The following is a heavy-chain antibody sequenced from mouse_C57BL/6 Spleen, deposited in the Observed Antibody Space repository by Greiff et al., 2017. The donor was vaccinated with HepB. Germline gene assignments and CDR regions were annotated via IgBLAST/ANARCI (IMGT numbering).Heavy chain of an antibody. CDR1: GYTFTSYR. Sequence: VQLQQPGPELVKPGSSVKLSCKASGYTFTSYRMDWVKQRHGQGLEWIGKIYPSDSETRYNQKFKDKATLTVDKSSSTAYMQLSSLTSEDSAVYYCASNYSGSSSLDYWGQGTTLTVSS. V-gene: IGHV1-61*01. CDR2: IYPSDSET. D-gene: IGHD1-1*01. J-gene: IGHJ2*01. CDR3: ASNYSGSSSLDY.